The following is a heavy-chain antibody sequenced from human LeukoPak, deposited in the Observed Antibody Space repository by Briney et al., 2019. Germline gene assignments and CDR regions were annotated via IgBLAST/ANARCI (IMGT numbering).Heavy chain of an antibody. Sequence: GGSLRLSCVASGFIFSTYGMHWVRQAPGKGLEWVACIRHDGNTKYYADSVKGRFTISRDNSNNTLYLQMNSLRAEDTAVYYCAKVLPIYFSPSSWFDPWGQGTLVTVSS. D-gene: IGHD3-3*01. CDR1: GFIFSTYG. CDR3: AKVLPIYFSPSSWFDP. J-gene: IGHJ5*02. V-gene: IGHV3-30*02. CDR2: IRHDGNTK.